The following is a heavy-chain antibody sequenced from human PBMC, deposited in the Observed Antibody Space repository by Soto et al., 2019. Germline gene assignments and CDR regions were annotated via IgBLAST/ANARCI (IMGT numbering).Heavy chain of an antibody. CDR2: INPNSGGT. CDR1: GYTFTGYY. Sequence: ASVKVSCKASGYTFTGYYMHWVRQAPGQGLEWMGWINPNSGGTNYAQKFQGRVTMTRDTSISTAYMELSRLRSDDTAVYYCARGGYSGYDGSGFDYWGQGTLVTVS. D-gene: IGHD5-12*01. J-gene: IGHJ4*02. V-gene: IGHV1-2*02. CDR3: ARGGYSGYDGSGFDY.